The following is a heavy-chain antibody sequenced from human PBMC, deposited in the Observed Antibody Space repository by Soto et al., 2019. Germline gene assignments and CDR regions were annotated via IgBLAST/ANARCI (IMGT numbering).Heavy chain of an antibody. CDR2: IYYSGST. CDR1: GGSIRSGGYY. D-gene: IGHD3-22*01. V-gene: IGHV4-31*03. Sequence: QVQLQESGPGLVKPSQTLSLTCTVSGGSIRSGGYYWSWIRQHPGKDLEWIGYIYYSGSTYYNPSLKSRVTISVDTSKNQYSLKLSSVTAADTAVYYCARDKAYDSSGYLDYFDYWGQGTLVTVSS. CDR3: ARDKAYDSSGYLDYFDY. J-gene: IGHJ4*02.